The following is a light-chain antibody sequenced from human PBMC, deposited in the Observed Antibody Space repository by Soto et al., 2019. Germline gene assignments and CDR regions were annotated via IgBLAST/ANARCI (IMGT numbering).Light chain of an antibody. CDR2: GAS. CDR3: QKYHSYSPLT. V-gene: IGKV3-20*01. J-gene: IGKJ4*01. Sequence: EIVLTQSPGTLSLSPGERATLSCRASQSVRSNFLAWYQQKPGQAPRLLIYGASSRATGIPDRFSGSRSGTEFTLTISRLQPDDFATYFCQKYHSYSPLTFGGGTKVDIK. CDR1: QSVRSNF.